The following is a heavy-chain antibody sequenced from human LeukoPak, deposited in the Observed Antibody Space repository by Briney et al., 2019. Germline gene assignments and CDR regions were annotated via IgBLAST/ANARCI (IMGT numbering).Heavy chain of an antibody. CDR1: GGSISSGGYY. J-gene: IGHJ5*02. V-gene: IGHV4-61*08. D-gene: IGHD2-15*01. CDR2: IYYTGST. CDR3: ARDLYSTPFYSGCSRYDWFDP. Sequence: SETLSLTCTVSGGSISSGGYYWSWIRQHPGNGLEWIGYIYYTGSTNYNPSLKSRVTMSVDTSKNQFSLKLSSVTAADTAVYYCARDLYSTPFYSGCSRYDWFDPWGQGTLVTVSS.